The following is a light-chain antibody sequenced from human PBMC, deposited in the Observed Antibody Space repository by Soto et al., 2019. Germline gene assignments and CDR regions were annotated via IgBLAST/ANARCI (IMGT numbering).Light chain of an antibody. CDR3: QQYGSSPYLT. CDR1: QSVSSSY. CDR2: GAS. V-gene: IGKV3-20*01. J-gene: IGKJ2*01. Sequence: EIVLTQSPGTLSLSPGERATLSCRASQSVSSSYLAWYQQKPGQAPRLLIYGASSRATGIPDRFSGSGSGTDFTLTISRLDPEDFAVYYCQQYGSSPYLTFGQGTKLEIK.